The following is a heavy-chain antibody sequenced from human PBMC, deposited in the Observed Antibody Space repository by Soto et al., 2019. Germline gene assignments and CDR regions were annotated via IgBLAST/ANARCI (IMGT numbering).Heavy chain of an antibody. J-gene: IGHJ4*02. CDR2: INPNTGGT. D-gene: IGHD3-3*01. V-gene: IGHV1-2*06. CDR3: ARDADFWSVYIPKGGLARFGY. Sequence: SVKVSCKASGYTFTDYYIHWVRQAPGQGLEWMSRINPNTGGTNSAHKFQCRVTITRGSYITIANMELNSLRSDDTSVYYGARDADFWSVYIPKGGLARFGYRRRRTPVPLSS. CDR1: GYTFTDYY.